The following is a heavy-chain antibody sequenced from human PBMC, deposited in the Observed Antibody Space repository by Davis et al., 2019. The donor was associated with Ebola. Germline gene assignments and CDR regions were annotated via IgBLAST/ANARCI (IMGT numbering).Heavy chain of an antibody. D-gene: IGHD1-26*01. V-gene: IGHV1-3*01. CDR1: GYTFTSYA. CDR2: INVGNGNT. J-gene: IGHJ4*02. CDR3: AKQRGVGAIDYDY. Sequence: ASVKVSCKASGYTFTSYAMHWVRQAPGQRLEWMGWINVGNGNTKYSQKFQGRVTITRDTSASTAYMELSSLRSEDTAVYYCAKQRGVGAIDYDYWGRGTVVTVSS.